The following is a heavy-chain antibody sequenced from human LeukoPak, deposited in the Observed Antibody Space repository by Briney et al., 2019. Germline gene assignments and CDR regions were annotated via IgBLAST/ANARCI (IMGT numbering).Heavy chain of an antibody. Sequence: GGSLRLSCVGSGFTFSTSATSWVRQAPGKGLEWVSAIGGGGATYYADSVKGRFTISRDDSRNTLYLQMNSLRAEDTAVYNCARHSSQGTFDNWGQGTLVTVSS. J-gene: IGHJ4*02. CDR1: GFTFSTSA. CDR3: ARHSSQGTFDN. CDR2: IGGGGAT. D-gene: IGHD1-1*01. V-gene: IGHV3-23*01.